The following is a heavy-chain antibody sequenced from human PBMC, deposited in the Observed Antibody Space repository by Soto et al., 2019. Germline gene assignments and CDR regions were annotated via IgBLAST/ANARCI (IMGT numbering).Heavy chain of an antibody. D-gene: IGHD3-16*01. CDR3: ARVAFGPIDY. Sequence: SETLSLTCTVSNYSLSSGYYWVCIRQSPREGLEWIVSMYHSATTYYNPSLKSTGTISIDPSKNQFSLKLTSVTSADPAVYFCARVAFGPIDYWGQGTLVTVCS. V-gene: IGHV4-38-2*02. CDR1: NYSLSSGYY. CDR2: MYHSATT. J-gene: IGHJ4*02.